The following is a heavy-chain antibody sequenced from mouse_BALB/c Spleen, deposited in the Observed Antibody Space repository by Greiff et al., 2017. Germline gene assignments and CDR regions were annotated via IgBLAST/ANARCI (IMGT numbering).Heavy chain of an antibody. Sequence: QVQLKESGPGLVAPSQSLSITCTVSGFSLTSYGVHWVRQPPRKGLEWLGVIWAGGSTNYNSALMSRLSISKDNSKSQVFLKMNSLQTDDTAMYYCARAGLRSYYFDYWGQGTTLTVSS. CDR3: ARAGLRSYYFDY. J-gene: IGHJ2*01. V-gene: IGHV2-9*02. CDR1: GFSLTSYG. D-gene: IGHD1-1*01. CDR2: IWAGGST.